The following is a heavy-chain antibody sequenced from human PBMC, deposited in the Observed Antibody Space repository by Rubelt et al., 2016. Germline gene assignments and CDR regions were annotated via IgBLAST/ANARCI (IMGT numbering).Heavy chain of an antibody. CDR3: ARGWYGAIDC. J-gene: IGHJ4*02. D-gene: IGHD4/OR15-4a*01. CDR1: GSSFSTSW. V-gene: IGHV3-74*01. Sequence: EVQLVESGGGLVQPGGSLRLSCAASGSSFSTSWMHWVRQVPGTGLVWVSRINSDGRSTTYADSAKGRFTISRDNARNMVFLQMNSLRVEDTAGYYCARGWYGAIDCWGQGTLVTVSP. CDR2: INSDGRST.